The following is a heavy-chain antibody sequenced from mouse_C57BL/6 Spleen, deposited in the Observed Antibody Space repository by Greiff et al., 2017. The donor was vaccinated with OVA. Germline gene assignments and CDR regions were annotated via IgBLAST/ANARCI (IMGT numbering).Heavy chain of an antibody. J-gene: IGHJ3*01. D-gene: IGHD1-1*01. Sequence: VKLQQSGAELVRPGTSVKVSCKASGYAFTNYLIEWVKQRPGQGLEWIGVINPGSGGTNYNEKFKGKATLTADKSSSTAYMQLSSLTSEDSAVYFCARSAYYYGRDAYWGQGTLVTVSA. CDR3: ARSAYYYGRDAY. CDR2: INPGSGGT. CDR1: GYAFTNYL. V-gene: IGHV1-54*01.